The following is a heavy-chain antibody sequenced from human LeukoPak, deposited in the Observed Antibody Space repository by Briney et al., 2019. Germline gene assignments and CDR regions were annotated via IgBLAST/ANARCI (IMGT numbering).Heavy chain of an antibody. V-gene: IGHV1-2*02. J-gene: IGHJ5*02. CDR3: AREGDSSSNWFDP. CDR2: INPNSGGT. CDR1: GYTFTGYY. D-gene: IGHD6-6*01. Sequence: ASVKVSCKASGYTFTGYYMHWVRQAPGQGLEWMGWINPNSGGTNYAQKFQGRVTMTRDTSISTAYMELSRLRSDDTAVYYCAREGDSSSNWFDPWGQGTLVTVSS.